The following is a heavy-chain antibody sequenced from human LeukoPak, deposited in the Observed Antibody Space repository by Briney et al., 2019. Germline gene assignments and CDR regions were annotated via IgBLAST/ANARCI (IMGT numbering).Heavy chain of an antibody. D-gene: IGHD1-26*01. CDR1: GFTFSSYG. J-gene: IGHJ4*02. V-gene: IGHV3-30*18. CDR3: AKDARGRVVGATMGLDY. Sequence: PGGSLRLSCAASGFTFSSYGMHWVRQAPGKGLEWVAVISYDGGNKYYADSVKGRFTISRDNSKNTLYLQMNSLRAEDTAVYYCAKDARGRVVGATMGLDYWGQGTLVTVSS. CDR2: ISYDGGNK.